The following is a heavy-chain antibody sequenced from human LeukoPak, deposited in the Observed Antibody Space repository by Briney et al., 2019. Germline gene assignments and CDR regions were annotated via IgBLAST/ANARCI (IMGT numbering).Heavy chain of an antibody. CDR1: GFTFSSYT. CDR2: ITGSGGSA. Sequence: GGSLRLPCAASGFTFSSYTMTWVRQAPGKGLEWVSAITGSGGSAYYADSVKGRFIISRDNSKNTLYLQMNSLRAEDTAVYYCAKPVFYTTSSFDYWGQGTLVTVSS. V-gene: IGHV3-23*01. J-gene: IGHJ4*02. D-gene: IGHD6-6*01. CDR3: AKPVFYTTSSFDY.